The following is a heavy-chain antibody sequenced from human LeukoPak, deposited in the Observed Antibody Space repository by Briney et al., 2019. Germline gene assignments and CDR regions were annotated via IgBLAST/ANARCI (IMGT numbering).Heavy chain of an antibody. J-gene: IGHJ3*02. CDR3: ARDRSMDAFDI. V-gene: IGHV4-59*01. CDR2: ICYSGST. Sequence: SETLSLTCTVSGGSISSYYWSWIRQPPGKGLEWIGYICYSGSTNYNPSLKSRVTISVDTSKNQFSLKLSSVTAADTAVYYCARDRSMDAFDIWGQGTMVTVSS. CDR1: GGSISSYY.